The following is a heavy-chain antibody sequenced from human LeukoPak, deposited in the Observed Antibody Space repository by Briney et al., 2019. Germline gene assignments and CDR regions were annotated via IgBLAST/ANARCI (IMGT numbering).Heavy chain of an antibody. J-gene: IGHJ4*02. CDR3: ARGGSSSWCPIMK. CDR2: ISGTGNT. CDR1: GGSMTNYY. D-gene: IGHD2-2*01. Sequence: SETLSLTCIVSGGSMTNYYWHWIRQSAGEGLEWLGHISGTGNTDFNPSLNSRLTISIDKSQNQFSLKLKSVTAADTAVYYCARGGSSSWCPIMKWGQGILVSVSS. V-gene: IGHV4-4*07.